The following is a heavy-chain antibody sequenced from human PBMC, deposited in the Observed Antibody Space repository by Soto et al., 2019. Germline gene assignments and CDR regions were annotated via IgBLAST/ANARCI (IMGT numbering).Heavy chain of an antibody. CDR2: TNSNSSSI. Sequence: GGSLRLSCAASGFTFNIYSMNWVRQAPGKGLEWLSFTNSNSSSIQYADSVKGRFSISRDNAKNSLFLQMNSLRAEDTAVYYCARGSGSGAWLVDYWGQGTLVTV. J-gene: IGHJ4*02. CDR3: ARGSGSGAWLVDY. D-gene: IGHD1-26*01. CDR1: GFTFNIYS. V-gene: IGHV3-48*01.